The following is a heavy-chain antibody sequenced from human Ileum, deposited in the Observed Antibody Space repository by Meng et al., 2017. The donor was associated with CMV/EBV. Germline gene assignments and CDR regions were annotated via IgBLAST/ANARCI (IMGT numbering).Heavy chain of an antibody. J-gene: IGHJ4*02. CDR3: AISSTSRPWGC. D-gene: IGHD2-2*01. V-gene: IGHV3-7*01. Sequence: GESLKISCAASGFSFSDYWVSWVRQAPGKGLEWVANINEDGREKYYVDSVKGRFTISRDNAKNSLYLQMNSLRGEDTAVYYCAISSTSRPWGCWGQGTLVTVSS. CDR2: INEDGREK. CDR1: GFSFSDYW.